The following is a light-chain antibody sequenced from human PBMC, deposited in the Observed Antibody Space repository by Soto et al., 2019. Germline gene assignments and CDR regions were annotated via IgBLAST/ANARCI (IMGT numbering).Light chain of an antibody. CDR1: QTISSW. J-gene: IGKJ1*01. V-gene: IGKV1-5*03. CDR3: QHYNSYSEA. Sequence: DIKMTQSPSTLSASVGDRVTMTFRASQTISSWLAWYQQKPGKAPKLLIYKASTLKSGVPSRFSGSGSGTEFTLTISSLQPDDFATYYCQHYNSYSEAFGQGTKVDI. CDR2: KAS.